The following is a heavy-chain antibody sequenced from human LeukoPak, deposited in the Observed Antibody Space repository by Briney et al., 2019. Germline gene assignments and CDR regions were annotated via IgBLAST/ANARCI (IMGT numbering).Heavy chain of an antibody. CDR2: ISGSGGST. D-gene: IGHD6-19*01. CDR3: AKAGYSSGWPTYYFDY. CDR1: GFTFSGYA. J-gene: IGHJ4*02. V-gene: IGHV3-23*01. Sequence: PGGSLRLSCAASGFTFSGYAITGVRQAPGKGLDGVSAISGSGGSTYYADSGKGRFTISRDNTKNTLYLQMNSLRAEDTAVYYCAKAGYSSGWPTYYFDYWGQGTLVTVSS.